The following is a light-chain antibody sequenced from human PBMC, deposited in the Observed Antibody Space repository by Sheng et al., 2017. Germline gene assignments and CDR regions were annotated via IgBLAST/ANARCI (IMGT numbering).Light chain of an antibody. CDR3: QQYTHWPRT. V-gene: IGKV3-20*01. J-gene: IGKJ1*01. CDR1: QSVSSSY. CDR2: GAS. Sequence: EIVLTQSPGTLSLSPGERATLSCRASQSVSSSYLAWYQQKPGQAPRLLIYGASSRATGIPDRFSGSGSGTDFTLTISSVQSEDFAVYYCQQYTHWPRTFGQGTKVEI.